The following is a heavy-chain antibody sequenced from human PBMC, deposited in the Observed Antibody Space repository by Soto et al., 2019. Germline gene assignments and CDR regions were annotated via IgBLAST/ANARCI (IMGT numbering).Heavy chain of an antibody. CDR2: INYRGDT. CDR3: ARSYYKILTGYYT. D-gene: IGHD3-9*01. Sequence: QVQLQQWGAGLLKSSETLSLACVGSDGAFSGYSWGWVRQAPGKGLEWLGEINYRGDTIYNTSLRSRLTISGDTSKGQFSLSLTSVTAADTALYFCARSYYKILTGYYTWGQGTVVTVSS. CDR1: DGAFSGYS. V-gene: IGHV4-34*02. J-gene: IGHJ4*02.